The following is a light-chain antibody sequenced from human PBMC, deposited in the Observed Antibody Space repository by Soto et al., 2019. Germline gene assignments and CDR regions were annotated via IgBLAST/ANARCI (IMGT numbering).Light chain of an antibody. V-gene: IGKV3-11*01. CDR3: QQRSNWPPRT. CDR1: QSVSSY. CDR2: DAS. J-gene: IGKJ4*01. Sequence: EIVLTQSPATLSLSPGERATLSCRASQSVSSYLAWYQQKPGQAPRLLIYDASNRATGIPARFSGSGSGTDFTIPISSIEPEDFAAYYCQQRSNWPPRTFGGGTKVEIK.